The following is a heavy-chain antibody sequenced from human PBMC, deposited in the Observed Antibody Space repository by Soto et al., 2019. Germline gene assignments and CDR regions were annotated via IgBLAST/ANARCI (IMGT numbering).Heavy chain of an antibody. J-gene: IGHJ4*02. CDR1: GFTFSSYS. V-gene: IGHV3-21*01. CDR2: ISSSSIYI. CDR3: ARDGIAAAGSFDY. Sequence: EVQLVESGGGLVKPGGSLRLSCAASGFTFSSYSMNWVRQAPGKGLEWVSSISSSSIYIYYADSVKGRFTISRDNAENSLYLQMNTLRAADTAVYYCARDGIAAAGSFDYWGQGTLVTVSS. D-gene: IGHD6-13*01.